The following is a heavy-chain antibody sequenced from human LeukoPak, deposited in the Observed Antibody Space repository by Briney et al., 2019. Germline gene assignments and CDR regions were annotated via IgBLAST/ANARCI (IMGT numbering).Heavy chain of an antibody. CDR3: ARVRYYYGSGSYYRGSAFDY. CDR2: INHSGST. J-gene: IGHJ4*02. CDR1: GGSFSGYY. V-gene: IGHV4-34*01. Sequence: KTSETLSLTCAVYGGSFSGYYWSWIPQPPGKGLEWIGEINHSGSTNYNPSLKSRVTISVDTSKNQFSLKLSSVTAADTAVYYCARVRYYYGSGSYYRGSAFDYWGQGTLVTVSS. D-gene: IGHD3-10*01.